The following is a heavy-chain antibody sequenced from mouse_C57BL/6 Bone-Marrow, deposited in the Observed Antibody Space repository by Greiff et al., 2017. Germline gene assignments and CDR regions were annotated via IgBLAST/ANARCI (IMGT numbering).Heavy chain of an antibody. J-gene: IGHJ2*01. Sequence: EVKLMESGGGLVQPGGSMKLSCAASGFTFSDAWMDWVRQSPEKGLEWVAEIRNKANNHATYYAESVKGRFTISRDDSKSSVYLQMNSLRAEDTGIYYCTISFITTVVGNFDYWGQGTTLTVSS. CDR1: GFTFSDAW. CDR2: IRNKANNHAT. V-gene: IGHV6-6*01. CDR3: TISFITTVVGNFDY. D-gene: IGHD1-1*01.